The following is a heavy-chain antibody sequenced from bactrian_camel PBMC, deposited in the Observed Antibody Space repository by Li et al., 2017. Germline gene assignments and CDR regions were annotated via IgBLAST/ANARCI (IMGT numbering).Heavy chain of an antibody. CDR3: AAAGYGSDWVSYLDARSYNY. J-gene: IGHJ4*01. V-gene: IGHV3S63*01. Sequence: HVQLVESGGGSVQAGGSLRLSCAASGFTLEVTDMGWYRQAPGKEREGVARVSTQGRSTDYADSVKGRFIISRDNAKNTLYLQMNSLKPEDTAMYYCAAAGYGSDWVSYLDARSYNYWGQGTQVTVS. D-gene: IGHD6*01. CDR1: GFTLEVTD. CDR2: VSTQGRST.